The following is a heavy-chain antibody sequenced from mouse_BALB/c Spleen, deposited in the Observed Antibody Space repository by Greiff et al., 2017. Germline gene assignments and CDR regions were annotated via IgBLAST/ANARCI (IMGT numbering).Heavy chain of an antibody. Sequence: EVQLQQSGAELVRSGASVKLSCTASGFNIKDYYMHWVKQRPEQGLEWIGWIDPENGDTEYAPKFQGKATMTADTSSNTAYLQLSSLTSEDTAVYYCNAYGNYVGYWGQGTTLTVSS. V-gene: IGHV14-4*02. J-gene: IGHJ2*01. CDR2: IDPENGDT. D-gene: IGHD2-1*01. CDR3: NAYGNYVGY. CDR1: GFNIKDYY.